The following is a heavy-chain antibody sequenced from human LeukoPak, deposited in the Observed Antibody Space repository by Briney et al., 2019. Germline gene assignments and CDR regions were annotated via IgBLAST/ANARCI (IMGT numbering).Heavy chain of an antibody. V-gene: IGHV1-69*05. CDR1: GGTFSSYA. Sequence: GSSVKVSFKDSGGTFSSYAISWVRQAPGQGLEWMGGIIPIFGRANYAQKIQGRGTITTDESTSTAYMELSSRRSEDTAVYYCARVGDYYDSSGYRHDAFDIWGQGTMVTVSS. J-gene: IGHJ3*02. CDR3: ARVGDYYDSSGYRHDAFDI. CDR2: IIPIFGRA. D-gene: IGHD3-22*01.